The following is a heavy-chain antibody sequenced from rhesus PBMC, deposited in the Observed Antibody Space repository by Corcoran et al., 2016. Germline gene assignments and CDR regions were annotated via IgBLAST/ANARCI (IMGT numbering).Heavy chain of an antibody. CDR3: TRAYSSGWYYFDY. V-gene: IGHV3S26*01. CDR2: IRESGGTI. D-gene: IGHD6-31*01. Sequence: DVQLVEAGGGLVKPGGSLRLSCVASGFTFSSYVMHVVRQVPGKGLEWVSVIRESGGTINYADSVKGRLPISGDTAKNSLFLQMNRLRAEDTAVYYCTRAYSSGWYYFDYWGQGVLVTVSS. J-gene: IGHJ4*01. CDR1: GFTFSSYV.